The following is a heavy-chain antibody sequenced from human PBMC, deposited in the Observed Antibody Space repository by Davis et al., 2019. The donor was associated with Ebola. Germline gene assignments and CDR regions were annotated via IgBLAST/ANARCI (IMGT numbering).Heavy chain of an antibody. J-gene: IGHJ4*02. Sequence: GGSLRLSCTASGFTVSSNHMSWVRQAPGKGREWVSVIYDQSTAYADAVRGRFIISRDKSNNTLYLEMSSLRVDDTAVYYCATTQWLREFDTWGQGTLVTVSS. CDR1: GFTVSSNH. CDR3: ATTQWLREFDT. D-gene: IGHD6-19*01. CDR2: IYDQST. V-gene: IGHV3-53*05.